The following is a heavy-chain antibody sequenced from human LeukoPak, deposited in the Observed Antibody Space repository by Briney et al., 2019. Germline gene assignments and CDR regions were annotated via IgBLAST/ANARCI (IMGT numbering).Heavy chain of an antibody. D-gene: IGHD5-12*01. J-gene: IGHJ4*02. CDR3: ARALAKPHNFDY. CDR2: ISSSSNYI. CDR1: GFTFSSYS. Sequence: GGSLRLSCAASGFTFSSYSMNWVRQAPGKGLEWVSSISSSSNYIYYADSVRGRFTISRDNAKNSLYLQLNSLRAEDTAVYYCARALAKPHNFDYWGQGTLVTVSS. V-gene: IGHV3-21*01.